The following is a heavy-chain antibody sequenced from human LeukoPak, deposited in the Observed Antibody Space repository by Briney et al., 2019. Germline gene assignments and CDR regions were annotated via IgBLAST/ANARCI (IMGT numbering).Heavy chain of an antibody. D-gene: IGHD6-13*01. CDR2: INPNSGGT. Sequence: ASVKVSCKASGYTFTGYYMHWVRQAPGQGLEWMGWINPNSGGTNYAQKFQGRVTMTRDTSISTAYMELSRLRSDDTAVYYCARAISSSWYEDAFDIWGQGTMVTVSS. J-gene: IGHJ3*02. V-gene: IGHV1-2*02. CDR1: GYTFTGYY. CDR3: ARAISSSWYEDAFDI.